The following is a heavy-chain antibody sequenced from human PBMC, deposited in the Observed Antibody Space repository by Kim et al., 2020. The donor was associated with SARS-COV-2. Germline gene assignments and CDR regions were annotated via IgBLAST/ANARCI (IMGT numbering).Heavy chain of an antibody. J-gene: IGHJ5*02. CDR3: VRGGPAHEFDP. V-gene: IGHV1-2*06. CDR1: GYTFTDYY. CDR2: IVTDSGNT. Sequence: ASVKVSCKASGYTFTDYYMHWVRLAPGHGLQWMGRIVTDSGNTWYSQTFQGRVTMTRDTSISTAYMELTTLTFDDTALYYCVRGGPAHEFDPWGQGTMVT.